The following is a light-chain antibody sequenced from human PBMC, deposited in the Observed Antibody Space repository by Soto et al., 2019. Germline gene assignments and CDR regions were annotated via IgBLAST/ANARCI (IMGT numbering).Light chain of an antibody. Sequence: DIQMTQSPSSLSASVGDRVTITCQASQDISNNLNWYQQQPGKAPKLLIYDASNLEAGVPTRFSASGSGTYFTFTISSLHAEDLATDYCEQSTDLPTFGGGTEVEIK. CDR2: DAS. CDR1: QDISNN. J-gene: IGKJ4*01. V-gene: IGKV1-33*01. CDR3: EQSTDLPT.